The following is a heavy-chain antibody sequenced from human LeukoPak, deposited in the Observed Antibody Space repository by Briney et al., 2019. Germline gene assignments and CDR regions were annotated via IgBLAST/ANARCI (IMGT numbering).Heavy chain of an antibody. CDR2: I. D-gene: IGHD3-9*01. CDR3: AKETGGHNWFDA. CDR1: GFTFSSYD. Sequence: GGSLTLSCAASGFTFSSYDMSWIRQAPGKGLEWVSAIKGRFTISRDNSKNTLYLQMNSLRAEDTAVYYCAKETGGHNWFDAGGQGTLVTVSS. J-gene: IGHJ5*02. V-gene: IGHV3-23*01.